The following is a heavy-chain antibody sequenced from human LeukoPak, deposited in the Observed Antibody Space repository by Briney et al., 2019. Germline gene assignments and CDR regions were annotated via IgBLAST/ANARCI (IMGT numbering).Heavy chain of an antibody. Sequence: PSETLSLTCTVSGGSISSSRYYWGWIRQPPGTGLEWIGSIYYSGSTYYNPSLKSRVTISVDTSKNQFSLELSSVTAADTAVYYCARRETYYYGSGSYYNDYWGQGTLVTVSS. CDR1: GGSISSSRYY. CDR2: IYYSGST. D-gene: IGHD3-10*01. CDR3: ARRETYYYGSGSYYNDY. V-gene: IGHV4-39*01. J-gene: IGHJ4*02.